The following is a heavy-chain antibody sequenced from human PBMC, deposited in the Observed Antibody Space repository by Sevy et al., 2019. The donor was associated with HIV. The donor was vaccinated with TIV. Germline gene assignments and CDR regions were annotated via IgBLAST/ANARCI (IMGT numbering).Heavy chain of an antibody. CDR2: IYYTGST. CDR1: GGSISAYY. J-gene: IGHJ5*02. Sequence: SETLSLTCTVSGGSISAYYWSWIRQPPGKALEYIGYIYYTGSTNYNPSLENRVTMSVDTSKNQFSLKLNSVTAAETAVYYCTGAPPVRSGDDSLNWFDPWGQGTLVTVSS. D-gene: IGHD5-12*01. CDR3: TGAPPVRSGDDSLNWFDP. V-gene: IGHV4-59*01.